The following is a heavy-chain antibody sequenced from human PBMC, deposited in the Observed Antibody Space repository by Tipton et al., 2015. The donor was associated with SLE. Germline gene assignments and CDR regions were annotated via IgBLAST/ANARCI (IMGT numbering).Heavy chain of an antibody. V-gene: IGHV1-8*01. CDR1: GYTFSTFG. D-gene: IGHD6-19*01. Sequence: QVQLVQSGAAVQKPGASVKVSCHASGYTFSTFGISWVRQAPGQGLEWMGWVNPNSGNTAYEQKFQGRVTMTRDTSISTAYMELSSLTSEDTAVYYCARRAVAGYVDSWGQGTLVTVSS. J-gene: IGHJ4*02. CDR3: ARRAVAGYVDS. CDR2: VNPNSGNT.